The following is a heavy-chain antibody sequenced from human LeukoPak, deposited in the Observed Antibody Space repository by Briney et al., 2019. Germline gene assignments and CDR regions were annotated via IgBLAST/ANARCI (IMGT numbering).Heavy chain of an antibody. Sequence: ASVKVSCKASGYTFPSYFMHWVRQAPGQGLEWMGIINPTGGSTTYAQKFQGRVTMTRDTSTSTVYMELSSLRSHDTAVYYCARTAARRFDYWGQGTLVTVSS. CDR1: GYTFPSYF. D-gene: IGHD6-6*01. CDR3: ARTAARRFDY. J-gene: IGHJ4*02. V-gene: IGHV1-46*01. CDR2: INPTGGST.